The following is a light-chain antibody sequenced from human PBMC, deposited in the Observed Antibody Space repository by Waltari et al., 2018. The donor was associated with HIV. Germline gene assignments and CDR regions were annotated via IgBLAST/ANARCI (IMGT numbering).Light chain of an antibody. V-gene: IGLV1-44*01. J-gene: IGLJ3*02. Sequence: QSVLTQPPSASGTPGQRVSIPCSGTDSNLGRNTVNWYQHLPGTAPKLLMYNNNERPSGVPDRFSGSKSGTSASLAISGLQSDDEANYYCATWDDSLRGRVFGGGTKLTVL. CDR1: DSNLGRNT. CDR2: NNN. CDR3: ATWDDSLRGRV.